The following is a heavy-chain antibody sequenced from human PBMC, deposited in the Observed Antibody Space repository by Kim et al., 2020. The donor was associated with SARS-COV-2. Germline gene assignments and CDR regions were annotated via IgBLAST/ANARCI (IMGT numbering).Heavy chain of an antibody. CDR3: ARPVNPGNSWYGGFDY. V-gene: IGHV1-2*02. D-gene: IGHD6-13*01. CDR2: INPNTDAR. J-gene: IGHJ4*02. CDR1: AYSFTDYY. Sequence: ASVKVSCKASAYSFTDYYIQWVRQAPGQGLEWMGWINPNTDARNYAEKFRGRVTMTSDTSIRTAYLELSTVTSDDTAVYYCARPVNPGNSWYGGFDYWGQGTLVTVSS.